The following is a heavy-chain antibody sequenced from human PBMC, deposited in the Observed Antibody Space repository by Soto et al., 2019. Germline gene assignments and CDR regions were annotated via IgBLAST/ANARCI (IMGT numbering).Heavy chain of an antibody. J-gene: IGHJ4*02. CDR3: ARGRITMVRGVIIRPPRSSGGFDY. D-gene: IGHD3-10*01. Sequence: PSETLSLTCAVYGGSFSGYYWSWIRQPPGKGLEWIGEINHSGSTNYNPSLKSRVTISVDTSKNQFSLKLSSVTAADTAVYYCARGRITMVRGVIIRPPRSSGGFDYWGQGTLVTVPS. CDR2: INHSGST. CDR1: GGSFSGYY. V-gene: IGHV4-34*01.